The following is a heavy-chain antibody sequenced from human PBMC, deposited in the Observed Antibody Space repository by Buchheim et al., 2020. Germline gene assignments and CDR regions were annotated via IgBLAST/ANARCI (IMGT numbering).Heavy chain of an antibody. Sequence: EVQLVESGGGLVKPGGSLRLSCAASGFTFSSYSMNWVRQAPGKGLEWVSSISSSSSYIYYADSVKGRFTISRDNAKKSLYLQINSLRAEDTAVYYCARGKMVYAGSFDYWGQGTL. CDR1: GFTFSSYS. J-gene: IGHJ4*02. CDR3: ARGKMVYAGSFDY. V-gene: IGHV3-21*01. D-gene: IGHD2-8*01. CDR2: ISSSSSYI.